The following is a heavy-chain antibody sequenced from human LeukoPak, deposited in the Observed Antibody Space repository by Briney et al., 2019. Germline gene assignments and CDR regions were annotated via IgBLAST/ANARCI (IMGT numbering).Heavy chain of an antibody. CDR1: GFTFSSYA. D-gene: IGHD6-13*01. CDR2: ISSSSSTI. CDR3: AGRRIAAAEARDY. J-gene: IGHJ4*02. V-gene: IGHV3-48*04. Sequence: PGGSLRLSCAASGFTFSSYAMHWVRQAPGKGLEWVSYISSSSSTIYYADSVKGRFTISRDNAKNSLYLQMNSLRAEDTAVYYCAGRRIAAAEARDYWGQGTLVTVSS.